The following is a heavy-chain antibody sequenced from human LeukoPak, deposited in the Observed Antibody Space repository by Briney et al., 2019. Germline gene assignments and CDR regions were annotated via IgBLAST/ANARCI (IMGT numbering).Heavy chain of an antibody. D-gene: IGHD3-22*01. J-gene: IGHJ6*03. CDR3: VRVIGAPNYYYYMDV. V-gene: IGHV4-4*07. CDR1: GGSISSYY. Sequence: ETLSLTCTVSGGSISSYYWSWIRQPAGKGLEWIGRIYTSGSTNYNPSLKSRVTMSVDTSKNQFSLKLSSVTAADTAVYYCVRVIGAPNYYYYMDVWGKGTTVTVSS. CDR2: IYTSGST.